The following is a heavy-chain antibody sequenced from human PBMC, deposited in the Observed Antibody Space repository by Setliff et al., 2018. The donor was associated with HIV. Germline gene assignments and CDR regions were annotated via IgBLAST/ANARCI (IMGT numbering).Heavy chain of an antibody. Sequence: GGSLRLSCVTSGFTFTDYAMTWVRQAPGEGLQYVSALSGSGGITYYADSVKGRFTLFRDTSKDTLYLQMISLRADDTAVYCCVQLWSPGYWGQGTLVTVSS. CDR2: LSGSGGIT. J-gene: IGHJ4*02. CDR1: GFTFTDYA. CDR3: VQLWSPGY. V-gene: IGHV3-23*01. D-gene: IGHD5-18*01.